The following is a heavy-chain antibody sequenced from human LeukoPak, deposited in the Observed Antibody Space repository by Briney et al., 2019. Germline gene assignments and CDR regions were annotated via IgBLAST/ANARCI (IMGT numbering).Heavy chain of an antibody. CDR1: GGSISSSSYY. V-gene: IGHV4-39*01. J-gene: IGHJ3*02. D-gene: IGHD5-24*01. Sequence: PSETLSLTCTVSGGSISSSSYYWGWIRQPPGKGLEWIGSIYYSGSTYYNPSLKSRVTISVDTSKNQFSLKLSSVTAADTAVYYCARHAADGYNSDAFDIWGQGTMVTVSS. CDR3: ARHAADGYNSDAFDI. CDR2: IYYSGST.